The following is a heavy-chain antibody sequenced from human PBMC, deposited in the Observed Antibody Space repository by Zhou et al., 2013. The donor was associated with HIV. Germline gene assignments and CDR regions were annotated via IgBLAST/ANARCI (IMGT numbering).Heavy chain of an antibody. Sequence: QVQLVQSGAEVKKPGSSVKVSCKASGGSFKNIGISWVRQAPGQGLQWIGGIVPFFHTANYAQKFQGRVTITTDESTSTAYMELSSLRSEDTAVYYCAASNRPIGRFWGQGTLVTVSS. V-gene: IGHV1-69*05. CDR2: IVPFFHTA. J-gene: IGHJ4*02. D-gene: IGHD4-4*01. CDR3: AASNRPIGRF. CDR1: GGSFKNIG.